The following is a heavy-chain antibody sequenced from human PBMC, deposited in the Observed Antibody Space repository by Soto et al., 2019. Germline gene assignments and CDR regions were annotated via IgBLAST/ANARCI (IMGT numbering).Heavy chain of an antibody. CDR3: ARSGSWYSFFDY. CDR2: ISSNSSTI. J-gene: IGHJ4*02. V-gene: IGHV3-48*01. D-gene: IGHD2-15*01. Sequence: GGSLRLSCVGSGLTFSSYSMNWVRQAPGKGLEWVSYISSNSSTIYYADSVKGRFTISRDNAKNSLYLQMNSLRAEDTAVYYCARSGSWYSFFDYWGQGTLVTVSS. CDR1: GLTFSSYS.